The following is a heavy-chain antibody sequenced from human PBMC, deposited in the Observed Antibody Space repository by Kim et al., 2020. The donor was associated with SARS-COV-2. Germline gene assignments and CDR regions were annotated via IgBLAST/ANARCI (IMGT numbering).Heavy chain of an antibody. Sequence: SLKSRVTISVDTSKNQFSLKLSSVTAADTAVYYCARLPITMIVVAKGAFDIWGQGTMVTVSS. CDR3: ARLPITMIVVAKGAFDI. D-gene: IGHD3-22*01. J-gene: IGHJ3*02. V-gene: IGHV4-39*01.